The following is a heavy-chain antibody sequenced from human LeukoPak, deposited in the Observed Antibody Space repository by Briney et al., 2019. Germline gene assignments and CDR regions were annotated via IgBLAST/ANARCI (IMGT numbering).Heavy chain of an antibody. CDR1: GFTFSSYA. J-gene: IGHJ4*02. V-gene: IGHV3-23*01. Sequence: GGSLRLSCAASGFTFSSYAMSWVRQAPGKGLEWVSAISGSGGSTYYADSVKGRFTISRDNSKNTLYLQMSSLRAEDTAVYYCAKSSYGGTPRPDFDYWGQGTLVTVSS. CDR3: AKSSYGGTPRPDFDY. D-gene: IGHD4-23*01. CDR2: ISGSGGST.